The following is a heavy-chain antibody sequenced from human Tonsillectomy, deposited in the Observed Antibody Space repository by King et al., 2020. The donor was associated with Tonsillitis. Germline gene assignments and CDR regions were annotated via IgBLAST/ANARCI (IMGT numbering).Heavy chain of an antibody. CDR2: IDPSDSYT. J-gene: IGHJ6*03. D-gene: IGHD2-21*01. CDR1: GYSFTSYW. Sequence: VQLVQSGAEVKKPGESLRISCKGSGYSFTSYWISWVRQMPGKGLEWMGRIDPSDSYTNYSPSFQGHVTISADKAISTAYLQWSSLKASDTAMYYCARHVVDGSSTKDYYYHYHMDHWGKGTTVTVSS. V-gene: IGHV5-10-1*03. CDR3: ARHVVDGSSTKDYYYHYHMDH.